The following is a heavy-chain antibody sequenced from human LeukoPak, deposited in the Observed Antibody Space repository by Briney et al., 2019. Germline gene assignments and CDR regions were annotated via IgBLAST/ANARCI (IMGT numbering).Heavy chain of an antibody. V-gene: IGHV1-18*01. J-gene: IGHJ3*02. Sequence: ASVKVSCKASGYTFTSYGISWVRQAPGQGLEWMGWISAYNGNTNYAQKLQGRVTMTTDTSTSTAYMELRSLRSDDTAVYYCASTIYCSSTSCLTDAFDIWGQGTMVTASS. CDR2: ISAYNGNT. CDR3: ASTIYCSSTSCLTDAFDI. D-gene: IGHD2-2*01. CDR1: GYTFTSYG.